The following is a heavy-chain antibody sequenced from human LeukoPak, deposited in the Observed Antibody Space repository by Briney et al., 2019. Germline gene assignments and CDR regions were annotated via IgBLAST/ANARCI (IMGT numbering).Heavy chain of an antibody. Sequence: GASVKVSCKAAGYTFTSYDINWVGQAAGQGGEWMGGMNPNRGNTGYAQKFPGRVTMTTNTSISTAYMELSSLRSEDTAVYYCARGLYSGSFPFDYWGQGTLVTVSS. V-gene: IGHV1-8*01. J-gene: IGHJ4*02. CDR2: MNPNRGNT. D-gene: IGHD1-26*01. CDR1: GYTFTSYD. CDR3: ARGLYSGSFPFDY.